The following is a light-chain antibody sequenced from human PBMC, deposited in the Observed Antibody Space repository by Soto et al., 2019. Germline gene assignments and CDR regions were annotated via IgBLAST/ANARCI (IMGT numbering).Light chain of an antibody. J-gene: IGLJ1*01. V-gene: IGLV2-11*01. Sequence: QSVLTQPRSVSGSPGQSVTISCTGTSSDVGGYNYVSWYQQHPGKAPKLMIYDVNKRPSGVSDRFSGSKSGNTASLTISGLQAEDEADYYCCSYAGSYTLVFGTGTKLTVL. CDR3: CSYAGSYTLV. CDR1: SSDVGGYNY. CDR2: DVN.